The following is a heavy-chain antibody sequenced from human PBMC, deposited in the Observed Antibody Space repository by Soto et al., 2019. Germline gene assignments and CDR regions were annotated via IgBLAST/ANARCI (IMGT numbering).Heavy chain of an antibody. J-gene: IGHJ4*02. CDR3: ARPDYGSGSYPDY. CDR2: ISYDGSNK. V-gene: IGHV3-30-3*01. D-gene: IGHD3-10*01. CDR1: GFTFSSYA. Sequence: QVQLVESGGGVVQPGRSLRLSCAASGFTFSSYAMQWVRQAPGKGLEWVAVISYDGSNKYYADSVKGRFTISRDNSKNTLYLQMNSLRAEXXAVYYCARPDYGSGSYPDYWGQGTLVTVSS.